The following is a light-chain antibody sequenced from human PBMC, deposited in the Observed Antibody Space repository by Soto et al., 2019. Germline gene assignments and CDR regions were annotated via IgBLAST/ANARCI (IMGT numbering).Light chain of an antibody. CDR1: QDISNY. V-gene: IGKV1-33*01. Sequence: DIQMTQSPSSLSASVGDRVTITCQASQDISNYLNWYQQKPGKAPKLLIYDASNLETGVPSRFSGSGSGTEFTLTISSLQPDHFATYYCQQYNSYWKMFGQGTKVDIK. CDR3: QQYNSYWKM. CDR2: DAS. J-gene: IGKJ1*01.